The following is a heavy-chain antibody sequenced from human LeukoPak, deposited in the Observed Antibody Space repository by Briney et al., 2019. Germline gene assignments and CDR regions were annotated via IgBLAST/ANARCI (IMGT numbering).Heavy chain of an antibody. CDR2: GYYTGST. CDR3: ARHKDDYDDYVWNY. V-gene: IGHV4-39*01. Sequence: KPSETLSLTCSVSGGSISSYYWSWIRQPPGKGLEWIGSGYYTGSTYYNPSLKSRVTISVDTSNNQFSLKLSSVTAADTAMYYCARHKDDYDDYVWNYWGQGTLVTVSS. D-gene: IGHD4-17*01. CDR1: GGSISSYY. J-gene: IGHJ4*02.